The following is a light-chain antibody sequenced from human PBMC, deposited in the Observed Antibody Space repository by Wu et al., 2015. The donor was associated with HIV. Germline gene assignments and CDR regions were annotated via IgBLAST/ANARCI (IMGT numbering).Light chain of an antibody. CDR3: QKFDSDPPST. Sequence: EIVLTQSPATLSLSPGERATLSCRASQSVSSYLAWYQQKPGQAPRLVIYRASTRATGIPARFSGGGSATEFTLTISSLQPEDVATYYCQKFDSDPPSTFGPGTKVGVK. CDR1: QSVSSY. J-gene: IGKJ3*01. V-gene: IGKV3-15*01. CDR2: RAS.